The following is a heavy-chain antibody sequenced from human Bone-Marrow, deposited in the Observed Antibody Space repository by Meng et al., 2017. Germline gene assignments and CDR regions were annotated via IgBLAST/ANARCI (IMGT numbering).Heavy chain of an antibody. J-gene: IGHJ4*02. Sequence: VAWVKSGSVLRKPGASVKVSCKASGYTLISYAIKWLRQAPGQGLEWMGWINTKTGNPTYAQGFTGRLVFSLDTSDSTAYLQISGLKADDTAVYYCTRDGYSDCSRTSCFDYWGQGTLVTVSS. CDR3: TRDGYSDCSRTSCFDY. CDR2: INTKTGNP. V-gene: IGHV7-4-1*02. CDR1: GYTLISYA. D-gene: IGHD2-2*01.